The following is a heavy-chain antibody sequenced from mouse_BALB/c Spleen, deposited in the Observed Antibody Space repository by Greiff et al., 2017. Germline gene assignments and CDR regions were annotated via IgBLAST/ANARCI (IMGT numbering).Heavy chain of an antibody. V-gene: IGHV1S81*02. CDR1: GYTFTSYY. Sequence: QVQLQQSGAELVKPGASVKLSCKASGYTFTSYYMYWVKQRPGQGLEWIGEINPSNGGTNFNEKFKSKATLTVDKSSSTAYMQLSSLTSEDSAVYYCTRSYYGSSPFADWGQGTLVTVSA. J-gene: IGHJ3*01. CDR2: INPSNGGT. CDR3: TRSYYGSSPFAD. D-gene: IGHD1-1*01.